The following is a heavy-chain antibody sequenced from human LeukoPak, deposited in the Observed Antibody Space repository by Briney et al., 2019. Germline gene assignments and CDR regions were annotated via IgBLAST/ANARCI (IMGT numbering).Heavy chain of an antibody. J-gene: IGHJ4*02. CDR2: IYPADSDT. D-gene: IGHD1-14*01. V-gene: IGHV5-51*01. Sequence: GESLKISCKGSGYSFSNYWIAWVRQMPGKGLEWMGIIYPADSDTKYSPSFQGQVTISADKSINTAFLHWSSLKASDTAMYFCARLPPGGTGLNVDSWGQGTLVTVS. CDR3: ARLPPGGTGLNVDS. CDR1: GYSFSNYW.